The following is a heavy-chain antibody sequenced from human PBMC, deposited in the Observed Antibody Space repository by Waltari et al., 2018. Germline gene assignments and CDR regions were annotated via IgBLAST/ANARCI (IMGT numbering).Heavy chain of an antibody. J-gene: IGHJ5*02. CDR1: GFDSSVYD. V-gene: IGHV3-21*03. D-gene: IGHD3-10*01. CDR2: IGGTHSNI. Sequence: EVRLAESGGGLVKPGGSLGLSCRAPGFDSSVYDMNWVRQAPGTGLEWVSSIGGTHSNIFYADSVKGRFTVSRDNAKNSLYLQMDNLRAEDSGLYFCTRDLYGSGGDWFDPWGQGTLVTVSS. CDR3: TRDLYGSGGDWFDP.